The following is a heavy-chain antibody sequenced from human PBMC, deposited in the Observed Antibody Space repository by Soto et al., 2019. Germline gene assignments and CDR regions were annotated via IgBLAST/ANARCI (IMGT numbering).Heavy chain of an antibody. CDR1: GGPLSDYN. CDR3: ARNGGGSHEAFDY. V-gene: IGHV4-34*01. CDR2: IGPSGAT. D-gene: IGHD2-15*01. J-gene: IGHJ4*02. Sequence: QVQLQQWGAGLLKPSETLSLTCGVSGGPLSDYNWSWLRQAPGAGLEWIGEIGPSGATNYNPSLRSRVTISHDMSKSQCSLRLTSVTAADTAVYHSARNGGGSHEAFDYWGQGALITVSS.